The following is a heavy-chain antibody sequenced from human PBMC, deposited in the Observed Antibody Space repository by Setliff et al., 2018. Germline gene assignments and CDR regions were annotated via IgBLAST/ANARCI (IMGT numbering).Heavy chain of an antibody. CDR3: ARRWETGDQDAYDI. Sequence: ASVKVSCKASGYTLTTYGISWVRQAPGQGLEWMGWIGARNVKTNYAQKFQDRVTMTTDTPTSTGYMELRSLTSDDTGVYYCARRWETGDQDAYDIWGQGTKVTVSS. CDR2: IGARNVKT. V-gene: IGHV1-18*04. CDR1: GYTLTTYG. D-gene: IGHD7-27*01. J-gene: IGHJ3*02.